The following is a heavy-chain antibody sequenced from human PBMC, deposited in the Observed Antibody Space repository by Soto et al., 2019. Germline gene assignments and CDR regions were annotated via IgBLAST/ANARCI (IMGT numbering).Heavy chain of an antibody. CDR1: GFSLSTSGMC. CDR2: IDWDDDK. CDR3: ARTRLETGIVGATNAFDI. D-gene: IGHD1-26*01. V-gene: IGHV2-70*01. J-gene: IGHJ3*02. Sequence: SGPTLVNPTQTLTLTCTFSGFSLSTSGMCVSWIRQPPGKALEWLALIDWDDDKYYSTSLKTRLTISKDTSKNQVVLTMTNMDPVDTATYYCARTRLETGIVGATNAFDIWGQGTMVTVSS.